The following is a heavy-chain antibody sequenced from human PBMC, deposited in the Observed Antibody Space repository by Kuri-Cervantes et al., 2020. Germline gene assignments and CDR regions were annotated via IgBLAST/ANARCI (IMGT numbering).Heavy chain of an antibody. CDR3: ATDSSGYYYAGSWFDP. J-gene: IGHJ5*02. V-gene: IGHV1-2*02. CDR2: INPNSGGT. CDR1: GYTFTGYY. D-gene: IGHD3-22*01. Sequence: ASVKVSCKASGYTFTGYYVHWVRQAPGQGLEWMGWINPNSGGTKYAQKFQGRVTMTRDTSISTAYMELSRLRSDDTAVYYCATDSSGYYYAGSWFDPWGQGTLVTVSS.